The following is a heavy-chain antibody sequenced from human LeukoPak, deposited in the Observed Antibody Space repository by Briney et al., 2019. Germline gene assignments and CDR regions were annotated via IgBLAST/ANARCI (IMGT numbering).Heavy chain of an antibody. D-gene: IGHD2-2*01. J-gene: IGHJ6*02. Sequence: VASVKLSCKPSGYTFTGYYIHWVRQAPGQGLEWMGWIYPNSGGTNYAQKFQGRVTMTRDTSISTAYMELSRLISDDTAMYYCARERYCSTPSCPMDVWGQGTTVTVSS. CDR1: GYTFTGYY. V-gene: IGHV1-2*02. CDR2: IYPNSGGT. CDR3: ARERYCSTPSCPMDV.